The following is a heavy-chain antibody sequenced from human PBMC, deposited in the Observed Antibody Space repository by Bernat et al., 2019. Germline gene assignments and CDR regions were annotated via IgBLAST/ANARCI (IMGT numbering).Heavy chain of an antibody. J-gene: IGHJ4*02. D-gene: IGHD6-13*01. CDR3: ARDWRQQLVPNDYYYFDY. CDR2: ISAYNGNT. CDR1: GYTFTSYD. V-gene: IGHV1-18*04. Sequence: QVQLVQSGAEVKKPGASVKVSCKASGYTFTSYDISWVRQAPGQGLEWMGWISAYNGNTNYAQKLQGRVTMTTDTSTSTAYMELRSLRSDDTAVYYCARDWRQQLVPNDYYYFDYWGQGTLVTVSS.